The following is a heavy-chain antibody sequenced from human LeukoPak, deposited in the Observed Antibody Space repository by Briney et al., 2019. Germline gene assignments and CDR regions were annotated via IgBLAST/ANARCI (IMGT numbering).Heavy chain of an antibody. V-gene: IGHV4-39*01. J-gene: IGHJ4*02. Sequence: PSETLSLSCTVSGGSIFSSDHFWGWIRQPPGQGLEAIAIINYSGTTYHNPSLRRRATISVDTSKNQFSLSLSSVTAADAAMYYCARHRSGYYFFDFWGQGTLVTVSS. CDR1: GGSIFSSDHF. CDR3: ARHRSGYYFFDF. CDR2: INYSGTT. D-gene: IGHD3-3*01.